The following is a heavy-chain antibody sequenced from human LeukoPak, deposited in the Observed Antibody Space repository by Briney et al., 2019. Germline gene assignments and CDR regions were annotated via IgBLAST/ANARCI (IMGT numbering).Heavy chain of an antibody. CDR2: ISWNSGSI. V-gene: IGHV3-9*01. CDR1: GFTFDDYA. CDR3: AKDIDGVVRAFDI. D-gene: IGHD4-23*01. J-gene: IGHJ3*02. Sequence: GRSLRLSCAASGFTFDDYAMHWVRQAPGKGLEWVSGISWNSGSIGYADSMKGRFTTSRDNAKNSLYLQMNSLRAEDTALYYCAKDIDGVVRAFDIWGQGTMVTVSS.